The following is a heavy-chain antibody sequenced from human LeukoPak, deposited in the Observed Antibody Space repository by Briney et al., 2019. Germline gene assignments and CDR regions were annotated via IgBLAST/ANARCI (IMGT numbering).Heavy chain of an antibody. D-gene: IGHD3-22*01. J-gene: IGHJ6*02. V-gene: IGHV4-59*01. CDR1: GGSISRYY. CDR3: ARSYDSSGYYYYGMDV. Sequence: PSETLYLTCTVSGGSISRYYCGWIRQPPGKGLEWIGYIYYSGSTSYNPSLKSRVTISLDTSKNEFSLTLSSVTAADTAVYHCARSYDSSGYYYYGMDVWGQGTTVTVSS. CDR2: IYYSGST.